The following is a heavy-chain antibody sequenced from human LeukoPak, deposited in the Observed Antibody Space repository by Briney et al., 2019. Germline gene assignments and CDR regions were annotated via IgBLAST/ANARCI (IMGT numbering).Heavy chain of an antibody. V-gene: IGHV3-30*18. Sequence: GGSLRLSCAASGFTFSGFGMHWVRQAPGKGLEWVAVISSDESNKYYADSVKGRFTISRDNSKNTVFLQMNCLRAEDTAVYYCAKDRSIAAGGTVSEIDNWGQGTLVTVSS. CDR3: AKDRSIAAGGTVSEIDN. CDR1: GFTFSGFG. D-gene: IGHD6-13*01. CDR2: ISSDESNK. J-gene: IGHJ4*02.